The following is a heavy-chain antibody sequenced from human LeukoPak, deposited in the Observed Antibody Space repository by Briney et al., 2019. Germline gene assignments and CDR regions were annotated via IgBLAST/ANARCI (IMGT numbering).Heavy chain of an antibody. J-gene: IGHJ4*02. D-gene: IGHD2-21*01. Sequence: PGGSLRLSCETSGFSFSNYALNWVRQSPDKRLEWVALISHDGGNIQYIDSVTGRFTISRDNARKTVFLQMNSLRPEDTAIYYCARLVAIAGRRRIDYWGQGTLVTVSP. CDR3: ARLVAIAGRRRIDY. V-gene: IGHV3-30-3*01. CDR2: ISHDGGNI. CDR1: GFSFSNYA.